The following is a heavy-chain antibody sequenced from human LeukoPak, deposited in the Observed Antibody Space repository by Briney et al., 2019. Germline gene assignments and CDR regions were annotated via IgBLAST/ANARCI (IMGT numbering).Heavy chain of an antibody. J-gene: IGHJ4*02. D-gene: IGHD6-6*01. Sequence: ASVKVSCKASGGTFSSYAISWVRQAPGQGLEWMGIINPSGGSTSYAQKFQGRVTMTRDTSTSTVYMELSSLRSEDTAVYYCAREDRQKRIWGIAARPRYFDYWGQGTLVTVSS. CDR1: GGTFSSYA. CDR2: INPSGGST. CDR3: AREDRQKRIWGIAARPRYFDY. V-gene: IGHV1-46*01.